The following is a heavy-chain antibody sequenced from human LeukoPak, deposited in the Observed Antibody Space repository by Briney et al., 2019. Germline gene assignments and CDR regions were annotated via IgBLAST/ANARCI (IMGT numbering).Heavy chain of an antibody. Sequence: ASVKVSCKASGYTFTGYYIHWVRQAPGQGLEWMGWINPNSGGTNYAQKFQGRVTMTRDTSISTAYMELSRLRSDDTAVYYCAREGEVDTMIVGYYLDYWGQGTLVTVSS. V-gene: IGHV1-2*02. CDR3: AREGEVDTMIVGYYLDY. CDR2: INPNSGGT. CDR1: GYTFTGYY. D-gene: IGHD3-22*01. J-gene: IGHJ4*02.